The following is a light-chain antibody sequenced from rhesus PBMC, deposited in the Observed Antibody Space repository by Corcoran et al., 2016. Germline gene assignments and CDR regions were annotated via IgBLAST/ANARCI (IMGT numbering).Light chain of an antibody. J-gene: IGKJ2*01. V-gene: IGKV1-25*01. CDR1: QGISRY. CDR3: LQDYTTPYS. Sequence: DIQMTQSPSSLSASVGDTVTIPFRASQGISRYLAWYTEKPGKAPKLLIYKAYTLQSGVPSRFSGSGSGTDFTLTISSLQPEDVATYYCLQDYTTPYSFGQGTKVEIK. CDR2: KAY.